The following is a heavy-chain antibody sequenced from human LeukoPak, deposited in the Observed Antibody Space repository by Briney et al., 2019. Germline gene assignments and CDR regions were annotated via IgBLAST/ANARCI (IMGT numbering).Heavy chain of an antibody. CDR1: GFTFSSYA. Sequence: PGGSLRLSCAASGFTFSSYAMYWVRQAPRKGLEWVSSITNSGGSTYYVDSVKGRFTISRDNSKNVLYLQMNSLRAEDTAVYYCAPYRLSIIDSWGQGTLVTVSS. CDR3: APYRLSIIDS. V-gene: IGHV3-23*01. D-gene: IGHD5-12*01. CDR2: ITNSGGST. J-gene: IGHJ4*02.